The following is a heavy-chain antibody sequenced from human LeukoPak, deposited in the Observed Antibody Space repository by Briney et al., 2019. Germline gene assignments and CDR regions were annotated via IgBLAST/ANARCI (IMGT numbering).Heavy chain of an antibody. CDR1: GFTFSDYY. V-gene: IGHV3-11*01. J-gene: IGHJ4*02. CDR2: ISSSGSTI. Sequence: GGSLRLSCAASGFTFSDYYMSWIRQAPGKGLEWVSYISSSGSTIYYADSVKGRLTISRDNAKNSLYLQMNSLRAEDTAVYYCASNSYYYGSGSSYDYWGQGTLVTVSS. CDR3: ASNSYYYGSGSSYDY. D-gene: IGHD3-10*01.